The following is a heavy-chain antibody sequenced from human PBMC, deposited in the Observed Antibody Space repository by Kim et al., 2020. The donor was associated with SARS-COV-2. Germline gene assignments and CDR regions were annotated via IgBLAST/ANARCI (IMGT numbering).Heavy chain of an antibody. CDR2: T. J-gene: IGHJ5*02. CDR3: ARWEQLSWFDP. V-gene: IGHV4-30-2*04. D-gene: IGHD6-13*01. Sequence: TSSNPTLKSRDTISVDKTKNQFSLKLSYVTAADTAVYYCARWEQLSWFDPWGQGTLVTVSS.